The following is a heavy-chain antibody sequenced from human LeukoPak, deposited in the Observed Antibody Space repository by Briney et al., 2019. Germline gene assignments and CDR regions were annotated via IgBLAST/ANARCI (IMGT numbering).Heavy chain of an antibody. Sequence: GASVKVSCKASGYTFTSYGISWVRQAPGQGLEWMGWISAYNGNTNYAQKLQGSVTMTTDTSTSTAYMELRSLRSDDTAVYYCARDLLGYCSGGSCPKMDVWGQGTTVTVSS. V-gene: IGHV1-18*01. J-gene: IGHJ6*02. D-gene: IGHD2-15*01. CDR1: GYTFTSYG. CDR3: ARDLLGYCSGGSCPKMDV. CDR2: ISAYNGNT.